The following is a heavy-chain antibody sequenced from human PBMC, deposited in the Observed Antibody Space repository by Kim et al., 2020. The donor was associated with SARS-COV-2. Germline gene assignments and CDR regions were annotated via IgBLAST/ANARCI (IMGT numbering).Heavy chain of an antibody. CDR3: ARHDGSGSRRYYYYYMDV. D-gene: IGHD3-10*01. V-gene: IGHV4-39*01. Sequence: KSRVTISVDTSKNQFSLKLSSVTAADTAVYYCARHDGSGSRRYYYYYMDVWGKGTTVTVSS. J-gene: IGHJ6*03.